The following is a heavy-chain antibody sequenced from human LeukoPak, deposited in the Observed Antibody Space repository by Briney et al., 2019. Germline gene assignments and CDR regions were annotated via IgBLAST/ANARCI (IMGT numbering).Heavy chain of an antibody. V-gene: IGHV1-2*06. Sequence: ASVKVSCKASGYTFTGYYVHWVRQAPGQGLEWMGRINPKSGGTNYAQKFQGRVTMTRDTSISTAYMDLSSLKSDDTAVYYCARPSSSSWYGFDPWGQGTLVTVSS. CDR2: INPKSGGT. CDR1: GYTFTGYY. D-gene: IGHD6-13*01. J-gene: IGHJ5*02. CDR3: ARPSSSSWYGFDP.